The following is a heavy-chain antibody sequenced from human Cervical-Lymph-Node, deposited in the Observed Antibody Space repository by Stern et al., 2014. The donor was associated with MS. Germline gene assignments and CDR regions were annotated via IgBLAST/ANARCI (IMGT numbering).Heavy chain of an antibody. V-gene: IGHV3-33*01. Sequence: VQLVESGGGVVQPGTSLRLSCAASGLTFSSYGMHWVRQAPGKGLEWVALAWYDGSTAYYTNSVKGRFTISRDNSKNTLSLQMNSLTAEDTAVYYCARGHIPYAYNYLFDYWGQGTLVTVSS. J-gene: IGHJ4*02. CDR3: ARGHIPYAYNYLFDY. D-gene: IGHD5-24*01. CDR1: GLTFSSYG. CDR2: AWYDGSTA.